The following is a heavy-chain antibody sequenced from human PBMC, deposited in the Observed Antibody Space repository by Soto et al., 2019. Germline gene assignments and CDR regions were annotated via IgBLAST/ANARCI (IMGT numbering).Heavy chain of an antibody. CDR3: AKGDSSSWTYFYYYYMDV. Sequence: PGGSLRLYCAASGFTFSSYAMSWVRQAPGTGLEWVSAISGSGGSTYYADSVKGRFTISRDNSKNTLFLQMNSLRAEDTAVYYCAKGDSSSWTYFYYYYMDVWGKGTTVTVSS. D-gene: IGHD6-13*01. V-gene: IGHV3-23*01. CDR1: GFTFSSYA. CDR2: ISGSGGST. J-gene: IGHJ6*03.